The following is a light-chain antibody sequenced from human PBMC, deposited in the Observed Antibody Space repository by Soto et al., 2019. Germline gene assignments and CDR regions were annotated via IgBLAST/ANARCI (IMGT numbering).Light chain of an antibody. V-gene: IGLV2-23*01. CDR2: EGS. CDR1: SSDVGSYNL. J-gene: IGLJ1*01. CDR3: CSYAGSSTYV. Sequence: QYVLTQPASVSGSPGQSITISCTGTSSDVGSYNLVSWYQQHPGKAPKLMIYEGSQRPSGVSNRFSGSKSGNTASLTISGLQAEDEADYYCCSYAGSSTYVFGTGTKVTVL.